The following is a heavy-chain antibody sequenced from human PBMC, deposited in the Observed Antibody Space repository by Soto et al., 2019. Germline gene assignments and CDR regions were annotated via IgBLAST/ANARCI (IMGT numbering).Heavy chain of an antibody. CDR1: GGSFSGYY. J-gene: IGHJ5*02. D-gene: IGHD3-22*01. V-gene: IGHV4-34*01. CDR3: AGCLGTMIVVVITSWFDP. CDR2: INHSGST. Sequence: SETLSLTCAVYGGSFSGYYWSWIRQPPGKGLEWIGEINHSGSTNYNPSLKSRVTISVDTPKNQFSLKLSSVTAADTAVYYCAGCLGTMIVVVITSWFDPWGQGTLVTVSS.